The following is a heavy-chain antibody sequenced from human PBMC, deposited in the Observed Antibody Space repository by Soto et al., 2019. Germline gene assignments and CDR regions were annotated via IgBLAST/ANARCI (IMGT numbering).Heavy chain of an antibody. CDR2: IIPILGIA. CDR3: ASRGVPAASSHMDG. Sequence: QVQLVQSGAEVKKPGSSVKVSCKASGGTFSSYTISWVRQAPGQGLEWMGRIIPILGIANYAQKFQGRVTMTADKATSTAYMELSSLRSEDTAVYYCASRGVPAASSHMDGWGKGTTGTVAS. J-gene: IGHJ6*03. V-gene: IGHV1-69*02. D-gene: IGHD2-2*01. CDR1: GGTFSSYT.